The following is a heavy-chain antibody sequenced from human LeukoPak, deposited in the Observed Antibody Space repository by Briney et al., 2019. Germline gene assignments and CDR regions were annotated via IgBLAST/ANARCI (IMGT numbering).Heavy chain of an antibody. CDR2: INSHGSST. D-gene: IGHD3-10*01. Sequence: PGGSLCLSCAVSGFTFSSYWMRWVRQVPGKGLVWVSRINSHGSSTSYADSVTGRFTISRDNAKNTPYLQMNSLRVEDPAVYYCARGPPDGSGSYYPGADWGQGTLVTVSS. CDR3: ARGPPDGSGSYYPGAD. V-gene: IGHV3-74*01. J-gene: IGHJ4*02. CDR1: GFTFSSYW.